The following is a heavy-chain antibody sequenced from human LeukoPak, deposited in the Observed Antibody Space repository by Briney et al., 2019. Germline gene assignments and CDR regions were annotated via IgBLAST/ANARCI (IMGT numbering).Heavy chain of an antibody. Sequence: PGGPLRLSCAASGFTFSDYYMSWIRQAPGKGLEWVSYISSSGSTIYYADSVKGRFTISRDNAKNSLYLQMNSLRAEDTAVYYCAREATVTTPYFDYWGQGTLVTVSS. D-gene: IGHD4-17*01. V-gene: IGHV3-11*01. CDR3: AREATVTTPYFDY. CDR1: GFTFSDYY. J-gene: IGHJ4*02. CDR2: ISSSGSTI.